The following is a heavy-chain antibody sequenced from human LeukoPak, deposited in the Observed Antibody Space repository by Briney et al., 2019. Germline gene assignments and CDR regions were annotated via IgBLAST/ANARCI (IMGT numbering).Heavy chain of an antibody. CDR2: INHRGST. CDR1: GGSFSGYY. V-gene: IGHV4-34*01. Sequence: SETLSLTCAVYGGSFSGYYWSWIRQPPGKGLEWIGEINHRGSTNYNPSLKSRVTISVETSKNQFSLKLKSVTAADTAVYYCARGGYYGSGNDFRFDPWGQGTLVTVSS. CDR3: ARGGYYGSGNDFRFDP. J-gene: IGHJ5*02. D-gene: IGHD3-10*01.